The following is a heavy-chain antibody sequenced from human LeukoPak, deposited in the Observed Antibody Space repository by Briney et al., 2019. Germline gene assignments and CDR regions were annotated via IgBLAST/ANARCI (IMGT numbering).Heavy chain of an antibody. CDR2: IYYSGST. CDR3: ARLLSGLLWFGESKNWFDP. D-gene: IGHD3-10*01. J-gene: IGHJ5*02. V-gene: IGHV4-34*01. Sequence: SETLSLTCAVYGGSFSGYYWSWIRQPPGKGLEWIGSIYYSGSTYYNPSLKSRVTISVDTSKNQFSLKLSFVTAADTAVYYCARLLSGLLWFGESKNWFDPWGQGTLVTVSS. CDR1: GGSFSGYY.